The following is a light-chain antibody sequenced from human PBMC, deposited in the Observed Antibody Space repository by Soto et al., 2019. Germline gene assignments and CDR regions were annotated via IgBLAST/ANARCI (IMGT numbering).Light chain of an antibody. J-gene: IGKJ1*01. CDR1: QTVTGSY. V-gene: IGKV3-20*01. Sequence: EIALMQSPGTLSLSPGERATLSCRASQTVTGSYLAWYQHKPGQSPRLLIYGASGRATGIPDRFSGSGSGTDFTLIISRLEPEDFATYYCQQYSSPPRTFGQGTKVDIK. CDR3: QQYSSPPRT. CDR2: GAS.